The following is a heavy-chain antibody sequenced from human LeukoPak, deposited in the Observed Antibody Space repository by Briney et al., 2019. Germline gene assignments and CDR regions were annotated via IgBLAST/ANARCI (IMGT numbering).Heavy chain of an antibody. Sequence: ASVKVSCKASGYTLTGYYMHWVRQAPGQGLEWMGWINPNSGGTNYAQKFQGRVTMTRDTSISTAYMELSRLRSDDTAVYYCARVSTYYYDSSGSWKFDYWGQGTLVTVSS. D-gene: IGHD3-22*01. CDR2: INPNSGGT. J-gene: IGHJ4*02. CDR3: ARVSTYYYDSSGSWKFDY. V-gene: IGHV1-2*02. CDR1: GYTLTGYY.